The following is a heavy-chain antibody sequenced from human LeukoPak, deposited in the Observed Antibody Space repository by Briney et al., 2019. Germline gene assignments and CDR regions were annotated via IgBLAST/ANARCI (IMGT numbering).Heavy chain of an antibody. Sequence: ASVKVSCKASGYTFTGYYMHWVRQAPGQGLEWMGWINPNSGGTNYAQKFQGRVTMTRDTSSSTAYMELSRLRSDDTAVYYCARAPLGYCSSTSCHPFDYWGQGTLVTISS. CDR1: GYTFTGYY. D-gene: IGHD2-2*01. CDR2: INPNSGGT. J-gene: IGHJ4*02. CDR3: ARAPLGYCSSTSCHPFDY. V-gene: IGHV1-2*02.